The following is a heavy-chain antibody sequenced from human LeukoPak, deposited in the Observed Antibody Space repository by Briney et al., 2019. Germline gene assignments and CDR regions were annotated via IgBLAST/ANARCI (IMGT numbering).Heavy chain of an antibody. CDR1: GFTFSSYG. J-gene: IGHJ4*02. Sequence: PGGSLRLSCAASGFTFSSYGMSWVRQAPGKGLEWVSSISGSGDSTYYADSVKGRFTISRDNSKNTLYLQMNSLRAEDTAVFYCAKDPIGYDSSGFDYWGQGTRVTVSS. V-gene: IGHV3-23*01. CDR2: ISGSGDST. CDR3: AKDPIGYDSSGFDY. D-gene: IGHD3-22*01.